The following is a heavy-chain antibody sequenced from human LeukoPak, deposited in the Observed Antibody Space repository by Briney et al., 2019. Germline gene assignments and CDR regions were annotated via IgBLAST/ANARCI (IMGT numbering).Heavy chain of an antibody. V-gene: IGHV3-64D*06. Sequence: PGGALILSCSASGLTFSRFAMHWVRQAPGKGLEYVSAISSNGGSTYYADSVKGRFTISRDNSKNTLYLQVSSLRAEDTGVYYCVTPPLYNAYDYYFDYWGQGTLVTVSS. CDR3: VTPPLYNAYDYYFDY. CDR2: ISSNGGST. CDR1: GLTFSRFA. D-gene: IGHD5-12*01. J-gene: IGHJ4*02.